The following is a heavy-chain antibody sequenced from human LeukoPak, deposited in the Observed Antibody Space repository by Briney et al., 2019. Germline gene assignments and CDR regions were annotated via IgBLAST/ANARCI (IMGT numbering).Heavy chain of an antibody. V-gene: IGHV3-21*01. CDR1: GFTFSSYS. J-gene: IGHJ3*02. CDR2: ISSSSSYI. CDR3: ARAKTKNAFDI. Sequence: GGSLRLSCAASGFTFSSYSMNWVRQAPGKGLEWVSSISSSSSYIYYADSVKGRFTISRDNAKNSLYLQMNSLRAEDTAVYYCARAKTKNAFDIWGQGTMVTVSS. D-gene: IGHD2-8*01.